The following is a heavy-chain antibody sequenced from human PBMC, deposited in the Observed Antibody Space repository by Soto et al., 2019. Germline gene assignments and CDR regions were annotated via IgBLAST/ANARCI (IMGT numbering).Heavy chain of an antibody. D-gene: IGHD6-13*01. Sequence: PGGSLRLSCAASGFTFSSYAMHWVRQAPGKGLEWVAVISYDGSNKYYADSVKGRFTISRDNSKNTLYLQMSSLRAEDTAVYSWARSIAAAATVDYWGPGTLLKVS. V-gene: IGHV3-30-3*01. CDR2: ISYDGSNK. CDR1: GFTFSSYA. J-gene: IGHJ4*02. CDR3: ARSIAAAATVDY.